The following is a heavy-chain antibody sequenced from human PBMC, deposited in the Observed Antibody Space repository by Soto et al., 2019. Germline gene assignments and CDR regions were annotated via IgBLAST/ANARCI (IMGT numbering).Heavy chain of an antibody. V-gene: IGHV1-18*01. CDR3: ARDRTKHHLIAVAGRSQGDAFDI. D-gene: IGHD6-19*01. Sequence: QVQLVQSGAEVKKPGASVKVSCKASGYTFTSYGISWVRQAPGQGLEWMGWISAYNGNTNYAQKLQGRVTRTTDTSTSAAYMELRSLRSDDTAVYYCARDRTKHHLIAVAGRSQGDAFDIWGQGTMVTVSS. J-gene: IGHJ3*02. CDR1: GYTFTSYG. CDR2: ISAYNGNT.